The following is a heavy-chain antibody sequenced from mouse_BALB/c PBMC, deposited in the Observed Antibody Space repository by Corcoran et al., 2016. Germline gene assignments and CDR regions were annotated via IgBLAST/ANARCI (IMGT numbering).Heavy chain of an antibody. J-gene: IGHJ2*01. CDR1: GYTFTDYN. Sequence: EVLLQQSGPELVKPGASVKIPCKASGYTFTDYNMDGVKQSHGKSLEWIGDINPNNGGTIYNQKFKGKATLTVDKSSSTAYMELRSLTSEDTAVYYCARKDGNYPYYFDYWGQGTTLTVSS. CDR3: ARKDGNYPYYFDY. V-gene: IGHV1-18*01. D-gene: IGHD2-1*01. CDR2: INPNNGGT.